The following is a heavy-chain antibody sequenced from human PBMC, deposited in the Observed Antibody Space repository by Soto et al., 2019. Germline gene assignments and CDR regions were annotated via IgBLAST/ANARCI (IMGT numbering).Heavy chain of an antibody. D-gene: IGHD2-2*01. CDR3: ATPRYCSSTSCPYDAFDI. Sequence: QVQLQQWGAGLLKPSETLSLTCAVYGGSFSGYYWSWIRQPPGKGLEWIGEINHSGSTNYNPSLKSRVPISVDTSKNQFSLKLSSVTAADTAVYYCATPRYCSSTSCPYDAFDIWGQGTMVTVSS. CDR1: GGSFSGYY. V-gene: IGHV4-34*01. CDR2: INHSGST. J-gene: IGHJ3*02.